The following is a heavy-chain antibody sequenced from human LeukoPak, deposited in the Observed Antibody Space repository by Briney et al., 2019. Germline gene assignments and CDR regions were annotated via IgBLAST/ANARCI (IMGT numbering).Heavy chain of an antibody. D-gene: IGHD5-12*01. CDR3: AREGYSGYDYGGNFDY. J-gene: IGHJ4*02. V-gene: IGHV1-2*02. CDR1: GYTFTGYY. Sequence: ASVKVSCKASGYTFTGYYMHWVRQAPGQGLEWMGWINPNSGGTNYAQKFQGRVTMTRDTSISTAYMELSRLRSDDTAVYYCAREGYSGYDYGGNFDYWGQGTPVTVSS. CDR2: INPNSGGT.